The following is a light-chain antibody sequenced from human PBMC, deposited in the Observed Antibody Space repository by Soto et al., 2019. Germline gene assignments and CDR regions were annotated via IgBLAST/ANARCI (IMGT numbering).Light chain of an antibody. CDR1: QSVSIK. V-gene: IGKV3-15*01. CDR2: DTS. J-gene: IGKJ4*01. CDR3: QPYNNWPLT. Sequence: EIVLTQSPATLSLSPGERATLSCGASQSVSIKLAWYQQKHGQTPRLLIYDTSTRATGVPTRLSGSRYGAEFTITINSMQSEDFAVYYCQPYNNWPLTFGGGTKVDIK.